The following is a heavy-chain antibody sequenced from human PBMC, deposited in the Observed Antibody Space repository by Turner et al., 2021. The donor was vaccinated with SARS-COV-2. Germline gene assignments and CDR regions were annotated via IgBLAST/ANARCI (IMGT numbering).Heavy chain of an antibody. D-gene: IGHD3-3*01. CDR2: ISYDGNNK. CDR1: GFPFKNYA. CDR3: ARDARERSYFDFWSGYLDS. Sequence: QLLDSGGGAVQPGRSLRLSCVASGFPFKNYAMHWVRQAPGKGLEWVAIISYDGNNKYTTDSLKGRFTISRDNSRSTLYLQMDRLRPEDTAVYYCARDARERSYFDFWSGYLDSWGQGTPVTVSS. J-gene: IGHJ4*02. V-gene: IGHV3-30*10.